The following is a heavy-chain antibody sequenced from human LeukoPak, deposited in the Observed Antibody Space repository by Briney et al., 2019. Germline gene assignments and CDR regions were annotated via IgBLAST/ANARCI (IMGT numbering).Heavy chain of an antibody. D-gene: IGHD2-2*01. CDR1: GFTFSSYS. Sequence: KPGGSLRLSCAASGFTFSSYSMKWVRQAPGKGLEWVSFIGSSISYISYADSVKGRFTISRDNAKNSLYLQMNSLRAEDTAVYYCARGGRLSSNYFDYWGQGTLVTVSS. CDR3: ARGGRLSSNYFDY. V-gene: IGHV3-21*01. J-gene: IGHJ4*02. CDR2: IGSSISYI.